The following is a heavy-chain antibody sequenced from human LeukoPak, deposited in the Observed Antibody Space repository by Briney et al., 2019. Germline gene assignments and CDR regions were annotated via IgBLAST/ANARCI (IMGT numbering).Heavy chain of an antibody. V-gene: IGHV3-53*01. CDR1: GFTVSSDY. J-gene: IGHJ4*02. CDR2: IDATGST. D-gene: IGHD3-10*01. Sequence: PGGSLRLSCAASGFTVSSDYMTWDRQAPGKGLEWVSSIDATGSTNYADSVRGRFTLSRDNSKNTLYLRMSGLRAEDTAVYYCARDASGSRPNYWGQGTLVTVTS. CDR3: ARDASGSRPNY.